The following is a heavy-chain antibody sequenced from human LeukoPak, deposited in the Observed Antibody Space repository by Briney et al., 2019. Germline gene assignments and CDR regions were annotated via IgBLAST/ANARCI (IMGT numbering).Heavy chain of an antibody. J-gene: IGHJ5*02. V-gene: IGHV4-59*01. CDR1: GGSISSYY. CDR3: ARAYSSSWSPKGWFDP. D-gene: IGHD6-13*01. CDR2: IYYSGST. Sequence: SETLSLTCTVSGGSISSYYWSWIRQPPGKGLEWIGYIYYSGSTNYNPSLKSRVTISVDTSKNQFSLKLSSVTAADTAVYYCARAYSSSWSPKGWFDPWGQGTLVTVSS.